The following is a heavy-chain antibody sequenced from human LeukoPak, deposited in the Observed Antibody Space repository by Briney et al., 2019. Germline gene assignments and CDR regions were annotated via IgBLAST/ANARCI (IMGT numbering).Heavy chain of an antibody. Sequence: GRSLRLSCVASGFTFRRYDMHWVRQAQAKGLEWVAVISDDGRKQIYADSVKGRFTISRDNSKNTLYLQMNSLRAEDTAVYYCARVGARLGAFDIWGQGTMVTVSS. CDR3: ARVGARLGAFDI. J-gene: IGHJ3*02. V-gene: IGHV3-30*04. CDR2: ISDDGRKQ. CDR1: GFTFRRYD. D-gene: IGHD6-25*01.